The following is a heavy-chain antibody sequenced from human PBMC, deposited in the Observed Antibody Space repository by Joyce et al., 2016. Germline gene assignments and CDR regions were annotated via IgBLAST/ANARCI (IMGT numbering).Heavy chain of an antibody. CDR1: GFTFTNYG. D-gene: IGHD2-15*01. CDR3: ARGGVRWSGGNCYFVRLDF. V-gene: IGHV1-18*01. CDR2: ISAYNGDT. Sequence: QVQLVQSGAEVKKSGASVKVSCKTSGFTFTNYGFSWVRQAPGQGLEWMGWISAYNGDTNYAQKFQGRVTMTTDTSTSTVYMELRSLRADDTAVYYCARGGVRWSGGNCYFVRLDFWGQGTLVPVSS. J-gene: IGHJ4*02.